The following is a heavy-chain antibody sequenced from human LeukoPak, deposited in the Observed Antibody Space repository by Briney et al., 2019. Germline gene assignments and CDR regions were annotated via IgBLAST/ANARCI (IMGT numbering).Heavy chain of an antibody. CDR1: GFTFDDYA. J-gene: IGHJ4*02. D-gene: IGHD2-2*01. V-gene: IGHV3-9*03. CDR2: ISWNSGSI. CDR3: AKARYCSSTSCYWDY. Sequence: PGGSLRLSCAASGFTFDDYAMHWVRQAPGKGLEWVSGISWNSGSIGYADSVKGRFTISRDNAKISLYLQMNSLRAEDMALYYCAKARYCSSTSCYWDYWGQGTLVTVSS.